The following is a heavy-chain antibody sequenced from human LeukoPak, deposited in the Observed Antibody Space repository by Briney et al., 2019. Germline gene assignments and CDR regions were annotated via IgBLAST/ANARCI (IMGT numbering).Heavy chain of an antibody. CDR3: ARNRNIRGPREAFDY. J-gene: IGHJ4*02. Sequence: ASVKVSCKASGYTFTSYDINWVRQAPGQGLEWMGLINPRGTSTIYAEKFQGRIIMTRDTSTSTVYMELSSLRSEDTAVYYCARNRNIRGPREAFDYWGQGTLVTVSS. CDR2: INPRGTST. CDR1: GYTFTSYD. D-gene: IGHD3-10*01. V-gene: IGHV1-46*01.